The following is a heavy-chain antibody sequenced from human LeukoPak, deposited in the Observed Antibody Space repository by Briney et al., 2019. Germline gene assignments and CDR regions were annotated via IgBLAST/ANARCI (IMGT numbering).Heavy chain of an antibody. CDR1: GGTFSSYA. Sequence: ASVKVSCKASGGTFSSYAISWVRQAPGQGLEWMGRIIPILGIANYAQKFQGRVTITADKSISTAYLQWSSLKASDTAIYYCARSIGGTYFDYWGQGALVTVSS. V-gene: IGHV1-69*04. CDR3: ARSIGGTYFDY. J-gene: IGHJ4*02. CDR2: IIPILGIA. D-gene: IGHD2-21*01.